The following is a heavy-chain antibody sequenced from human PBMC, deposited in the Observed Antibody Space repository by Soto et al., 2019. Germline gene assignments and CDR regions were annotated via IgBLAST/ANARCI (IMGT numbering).Heavy chain of an antibody. CDR2: TYYRSKWYS. J-gene: IGHJ6*02. Sequence: QALSLTCAISGDSVSSNSVACNLIRHSPSRGLEWLGRTYYRSKWYSDYAVSVKSRVTIKPDTSKNQFSLQLNSVTPEDTAVYYCARQKGTDGMDVWGQGTTVTVSS. D-gene: IGHD3-10*01. CDR3: ARQKGTDGMDV. CDR1: GDSVSSNSVA. V-gene: IGHV6-1*01.